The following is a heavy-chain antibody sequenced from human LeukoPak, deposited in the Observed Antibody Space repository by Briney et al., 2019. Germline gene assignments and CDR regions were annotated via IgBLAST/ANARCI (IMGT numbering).Heavy chain of an antibody. CDR1: GFTFSSYS. D-gene: IGHD2-15*01. Sequence: GGSLRLSCVASGFTFSSYSMNWVRQAPGKGLEWVSSISGSSSYIYYAESVKGRFTISRDNAKNSLHLQMNSLRAEDTAVSYCAREAVVAAPPYWGKGTLVTVSS. J-gene: IGHJ4*02. CDR3: AREAVVAAPPY. CDR2: ISGSSSYI. V-gene: IGHV3-21*01.